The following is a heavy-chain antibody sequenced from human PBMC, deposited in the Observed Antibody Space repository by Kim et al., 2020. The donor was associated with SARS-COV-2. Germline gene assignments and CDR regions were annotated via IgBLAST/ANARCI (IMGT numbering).Heavy chain of an antibody. D-gene: IGHD1-20*01. J-gene: IGHJ4*02. CDR2: T. Sequence: TEYAASVKGRFTISRDDSKSMAYLQMNSLKTEDTAVYYCVRAKLNSVYDYWGQGNLVTVSS. CDR3: VRAKLNSVYDY. V-gene: IGHV3-49*02.